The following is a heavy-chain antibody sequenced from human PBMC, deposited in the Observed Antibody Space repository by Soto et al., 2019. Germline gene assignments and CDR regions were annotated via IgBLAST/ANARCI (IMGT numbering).Heavy chain of an antibody. D-gene: IGHD2-8*01. V-gene: IGHV3-64*01. J-gene: IGHJ1*01. CDR2: ISSNGRST. CDR1: GFIFSTYA. CDR3: ARDRCTNGVCYAPSDD. Sequence: EVKLVESGGGLVQPGGSLRLSCATSGFIFSTYAMHWVRQAPGKGLEYVSAISSNGRSTYYANSVKGRFTISRDNSKNTLYLQMDSLRAEDMAVYYCARDRCTNGVCYAPSDDWGQGTLVTVS.